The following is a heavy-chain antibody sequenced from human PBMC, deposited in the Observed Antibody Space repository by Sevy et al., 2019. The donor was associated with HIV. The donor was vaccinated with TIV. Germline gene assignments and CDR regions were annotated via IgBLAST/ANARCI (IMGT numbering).Heavy chain of an antibody. CDR2: INEDGTTK. CDR3: ARAIGAAAAY. CDR1: GFTFSGSA. D-gene: IGHD2-2*01. J-gene: IGHJ4*02. V-gene: IGHV3-7*05. Sequence: GGSLRLSCAASGFTFSGSAMHWVRQASGKGLEWVANINEDGTTKYYVDSVKGRFTISRDNAKKSLFLQMNNLRVDDTAIYYCARAIGAAAAYWGQGTLITVSS.